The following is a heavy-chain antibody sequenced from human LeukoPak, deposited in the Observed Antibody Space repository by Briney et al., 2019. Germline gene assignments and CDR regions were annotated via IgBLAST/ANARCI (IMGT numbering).Heavy chain of an antibody. Sequence: ASVKVSCTASGYTFTDYYMHWVRQAPGQGLEWMGWINPKSGGTNHAQRFQGRVTMTRDTSITTTYMELSSLGSDDTAVYYCARQGGPMTVVVKVASDIWGQGTMVTVSS. CDR2: INPKSGGT. CDR1: GYTFTDYY. J-gene: IGHJ3*02. D-gene: IGHD3-22*01. CDR3: ARQGGPMTVVVKVASDI. V-gene: IGHV1-2*02.